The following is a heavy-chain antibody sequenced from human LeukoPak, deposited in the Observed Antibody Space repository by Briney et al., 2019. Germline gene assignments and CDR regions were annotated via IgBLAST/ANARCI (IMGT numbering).Heavy chain of an antibody. V-gene: IGHV3-23*01. CDR2: ISGSGGST. D-gene: IGHD3-22*01. Sequence: GGTLRLSCAASGFTFSSYGMSWVRQAPGKGLEWVSAISGSGGSTYYADSVKGRFTISRDKSKNTLYLQMNTLRAEDTAVYYCAKDRYGRPYYDSFDYWGQGTLVTVSS. CDR3: AKDRYGRPYYDSFDY. CDR1: GFTFSSYG. J-gene: IGHJ4*02.